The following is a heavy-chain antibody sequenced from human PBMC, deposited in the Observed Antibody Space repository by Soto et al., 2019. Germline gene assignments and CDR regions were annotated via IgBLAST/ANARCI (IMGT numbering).Heavy chain of an antibody. D-gene: IGHD3-10*01. CDR1: GGTFSSYT. Sequence: QVQLVQSGAEVKKPGSSVKVSCKASGGTFSSYTISWVRQAPGQGLEWMGGITPIFGTANYAQKFQGRVTIPAAESTTTAYRKVSSLRSEDTAGYYCARTDGAYGSEWYLIDYWGRGTLVTVSS. CDR2: ITPIFGTA. J-gene: IGHJ4*02. V-gene: IGHV1-69*12. CDR3: ARTDGAYGSEWYLIDY.